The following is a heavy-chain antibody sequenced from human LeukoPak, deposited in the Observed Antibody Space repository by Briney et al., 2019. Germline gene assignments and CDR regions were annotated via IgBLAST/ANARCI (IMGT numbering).Heavy chain of an antibody. CDR3: ANMVRGLYYFDY. J-gene: IGHJ4*02. V-gene: IGHV3-23*01. D-gene: IGHD3-10*01. CDR2: ISGSGGST. Sequence: GGSLRLSCAASGFTFSSDAMSWARQAPGKGLEWVSAISGSGGSTYYADSVKGRFTISRDNSKNTLYLQMNSLRAEDTAVYYCANMVRGLYYFDYWGQGTLVTVSS. CDR1: GFTFSSDA.